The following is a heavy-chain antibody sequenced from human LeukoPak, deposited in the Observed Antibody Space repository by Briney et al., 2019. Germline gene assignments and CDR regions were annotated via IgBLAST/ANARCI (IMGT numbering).Heavy chain of an antibody. D-gene: IGHD1-26*01. J-gene: IGHJ4*02. Sequence: GGSLRLSCAASGXTFSSYWMYWVRQGPGKGPVWVSHINNDGTTTTYADAVKGRFTISRDNAKNTLYLQMNSLRAEDTAVYYCTTVRMGATRDFDYWGQGTLVTVSS. CDR2: INNDGTTT. V-gene: IGHV3-74*01. CDR3: TTVRMGATRDFDY. CDR1: GXTFSSYW.